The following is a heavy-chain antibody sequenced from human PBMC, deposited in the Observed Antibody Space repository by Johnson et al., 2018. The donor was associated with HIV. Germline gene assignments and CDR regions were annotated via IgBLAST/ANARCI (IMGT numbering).Heavy chain of an antibody. J-gene: IGHJ3*02. D-gene: IGHD3-10*01. V-gene: IGHV3-49*04. Sequence: EVQLVESGGGLVQPGRSLRLSCTASGFTFGDYAMSWVRQAPGQGLEWVGFIRSKAYGGTTEYAASVKGRFTISRDDSKSIAYLQMNSLKTEDTAVYYCTTMSALWFGDIHVFGDGFDIWGQGTMVTVSS. CDR3: TTMSALWFGDIHVFGDGFDI. CDR2: IRSKAYGGTT. CDR1: GFTFGDYA.